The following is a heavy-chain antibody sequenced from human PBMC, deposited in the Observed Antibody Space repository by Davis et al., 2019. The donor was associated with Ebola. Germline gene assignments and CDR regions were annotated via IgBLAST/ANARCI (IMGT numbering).Heavy chain of an antibody. CDR3: ARDRYDFWSGYYRSSFDY. V-gene: IGHV4-31*03. D-gene: IGHD3-3*01. J-gene: IGHJ4*02. Sequence: PSETLSLTCTVSGGSISSGGYYWSWIRQHPGKGLEWIGYIYYSGSTYYNPSLKSRVTISVDTSKNQFSLKLSSVTAADTAVYYCARDRYDFWSGYYRSSFDYWGQGTLVTVSS. CDR1: GGSISSGGYY. CDR2: IYYSGST.